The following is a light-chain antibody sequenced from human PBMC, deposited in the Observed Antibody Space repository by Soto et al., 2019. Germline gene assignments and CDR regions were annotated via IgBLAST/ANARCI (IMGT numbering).Light chain of an antibody. CDR2: DAS. J-gene: IGKJ5*01. CDR1: QDISNY. V-gene: IGKV1-33*01. Sequence: DIQMTQSPSSLSASVGYRVTITWQASQDISNYLNWYQQRPGKAPKLLIYDASNLETGVPSRFSGSGSGTDFTFTISSLQPEDIATYYCQQYDNLPITFGQGTRLEIK. CDR3: QQYDNLPIT.